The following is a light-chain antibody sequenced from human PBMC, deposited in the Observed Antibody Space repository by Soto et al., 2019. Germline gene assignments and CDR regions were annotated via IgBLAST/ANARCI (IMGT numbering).Light chain of an antibody. J-gene: IGLJ1*01. Sequence: QSALTQPPSASGSPGQSVTISCTGTSSDVGGHYFVSWYQQHPGKAPKLIIYEVNKRPSGVPDRFSGSKSGHTASLTVSGLQAEDEADYYCTSYAGRINFYVFGTGTKLTVL. CDR1: SSDVGGHYF. CDR3: TSYAGRINFYV. CDR2: EVN. V-gene: IGLV2-8*01.